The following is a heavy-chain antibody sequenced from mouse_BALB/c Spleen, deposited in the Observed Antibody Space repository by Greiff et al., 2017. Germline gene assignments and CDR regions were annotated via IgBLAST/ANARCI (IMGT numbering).Heavy chain of an antibody. V-gene: IGHV5-4*02. CDR1: GFTFSDYY. CDR3: ARAPNSLLLDY. J-gene: IGHJ2*01. Sequence: DVMLVESGGGLVKPGGSLKLSCAASGFTFSDYYMYWVRQTPEKRLEWVATISDGGSYTYYPDSVKGRFTISRDNAKNNLYLQMSSLKSEDTAMYSCARAPNSLLLDYWGQGTTLTVSS. D-gene: IGHD1-2*01. CDR2: ISDGGSYT.